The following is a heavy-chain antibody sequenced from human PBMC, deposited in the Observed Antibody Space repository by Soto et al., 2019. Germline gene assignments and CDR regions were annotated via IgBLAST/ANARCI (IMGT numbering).Heavy chain of an antibody. J-gene: IGHJ6*03. V-gene: IGHV3-21*01. Sequence: PGGSLRLSCAASGFTFSSYTMSWVRQAPGKGLEWVSSISSSGSYIYYADSVKGRFAISRDNAKNSLSLQLNSLRAEDTAVYYCARGGDSRYYYYYYMDVWGQGTTVTVSS. CDR1: GFTFSSYT. CDR2: ISSSGSYI. CDR3: ARGGDSRYYYYYYMDV. D-gene: IGHD3-10*01.